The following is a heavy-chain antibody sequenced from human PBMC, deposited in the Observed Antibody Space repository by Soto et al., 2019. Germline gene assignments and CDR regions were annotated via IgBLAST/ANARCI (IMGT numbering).Heavy chain of an antibody. CDR1: GGSISSGDYY. CDR3: ARSVPAARRKNDYSGMDV. J-gene: IGHJ6*02. CDR2: IYYSGST. Sequence: PSETLSLTCTVSGGSISSGDYYWSWIRQPPGKGLEWIGYIYYSGSTYYNPSLKSRVTISVDTSKNQFSLKLSSVTAADTAVYYCARSVPAARRKNDYSGMDVWGQGTTVTVSS. D-gene: IGHD6-6*01. V-gene: IGHV4-30-4*01.